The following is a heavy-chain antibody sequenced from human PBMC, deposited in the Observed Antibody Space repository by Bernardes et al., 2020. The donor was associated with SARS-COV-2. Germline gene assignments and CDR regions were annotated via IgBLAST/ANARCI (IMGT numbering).Heavy chain of an antibody. CDR3: SKGREAYYDYVWGSYRYNLEWSLDY. D-gene: IGHD3-16*02. J-gene: IGHJ4*02. Sequence: GGSLRPSCVAAGLTLSRYLMSWVRQGPGKGLEWVANIKHAGSQKYHVDSGKGRFTISRDNAKNSLYLQMNRLRAEDTAVYDCSKGREAYYDYVWGSYRYNLEWSLDYWGQGTMVTVS. V-gene: IGHV3-7*01. CDR2: IKHAGSQK. CDR1: GLTLSRYL.